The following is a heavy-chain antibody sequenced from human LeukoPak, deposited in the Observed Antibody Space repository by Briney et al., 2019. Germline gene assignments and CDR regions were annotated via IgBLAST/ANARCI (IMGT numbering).Heavy chain of an antibody. CDR1: GGSISSGDYY. D-gene: IGHD3-10*01. CDR2: IDYSRST. J-gene: IGHJ6*01. V-gene: IGHV4-61*08. Sequence: SQTLSLTCTVSGGSISSGDYYWSWIRQPPGKGLEWIGDIDYSRSTNYNPSIKSRVTISVDTSKNKFFLRLSSVTAADQDVYYCARHVEQGYYGSGSYTGDYYYYYGMDVWGQGTTVTVSS. CDR3: ARHVEQGYYGSGSYTGDYYYYYGMDV.